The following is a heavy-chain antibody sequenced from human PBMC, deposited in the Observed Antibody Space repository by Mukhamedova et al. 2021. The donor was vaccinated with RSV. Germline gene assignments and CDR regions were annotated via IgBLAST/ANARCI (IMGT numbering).Heavy chain of an antibody. Sequence: SGSIDYADSVKGRFTISRDNAKNSLYLQMNSLRAEDMALYYCAKESNTGYYMDVWGKGTTVTVSS. CDR3: AKESNTGYYMDV. D-gene: IGHD7-27*01. V-gene: IGHV3-9*03. CDR2: SGSI. J-gene: IGHJ6*03.